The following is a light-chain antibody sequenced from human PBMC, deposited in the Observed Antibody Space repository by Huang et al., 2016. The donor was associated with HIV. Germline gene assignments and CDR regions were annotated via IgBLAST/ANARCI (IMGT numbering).Light chain of an antibody. Sequence: DIQLTQSPSSLSASVGDRVTITCRASQGITNSLAWYQERPGNAPKLLLFATSTLEIGVPSRFSGSGSGTDYTLTISSLQPEDTATYFCQQYYNTPGYTFGQGTRVEIK. J-gene: IGKJ2*01. CDR2: ATS. CDR3: QQYYNTPGYT. CDR1: QGITNS. V-gene: IGKV1-NL1*01.